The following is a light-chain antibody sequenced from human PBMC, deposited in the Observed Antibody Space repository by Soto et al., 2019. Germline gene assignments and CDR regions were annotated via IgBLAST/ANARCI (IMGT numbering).Light chain of an antibody. CDR2: EVS. J-gene: IGLJ1*01. CDR1: SSDVGGYNY. CDR3: SSYTSSSTLCV. Sequence: QSVLTQPASVSGSPGQSITISCTGTSSDVGGYNYVSWYQHHPGKAPKLMIYEVSNRPSGVSNRFSGSKSGNTASLTISGLQAEDEADYYCSSYTSSSTLCVFGTGTKVTVL. V-gene: IGLV2-14*01.